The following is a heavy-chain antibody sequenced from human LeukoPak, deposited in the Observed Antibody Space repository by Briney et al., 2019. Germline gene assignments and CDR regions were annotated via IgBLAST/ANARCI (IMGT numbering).Heavy chain of an antibody. J-gene: IGHJ6*02. CDR3: AKARYYDSSGYYYYGMDV. CDR1: GFTFSIYW. CDR2: ISNDGSNK. Sequence: PGGSLRLSCAASGFTFSIYWMHWVRQAPGKGLEWVAVISNDGSNKYYADSVKGRFTISRDNSKNTVYLQMNSLRAEDTAVYYCAKARYYDSSGYYYYGMDVWGQGTTVTVSS. V-gene: IGHV3-30*18. D-gene: IGHD3-22*01.